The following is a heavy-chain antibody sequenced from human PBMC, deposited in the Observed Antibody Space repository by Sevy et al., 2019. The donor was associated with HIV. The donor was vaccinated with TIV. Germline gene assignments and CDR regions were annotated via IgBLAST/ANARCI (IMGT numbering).Heavy chain of an antibody. Sequence: SETLSLTCTVSGYSISTGYYWGWIRQPPGKGLEWIGNIHQSGSTYYNPSLKSRITISVDTSKNQFSLNLISVTAADTAVYYCARRTYYSDSTAYYFDYCGQGTLVTVSS. D-gene: IGHD3-22*01. V-gene: IGHV4-38-2*02. CDR3: ARRTYYSDSTAYYFDY. CDR1: GYSISTGYY. CDR2: IHQSGST. J-gene: IGHJ4*02.